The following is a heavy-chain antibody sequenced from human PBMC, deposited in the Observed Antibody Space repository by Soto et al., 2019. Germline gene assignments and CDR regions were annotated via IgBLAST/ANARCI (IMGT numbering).Heavy chain of an antibody. D-gene: IGHD3-9*01. J-gene: IGHJ6*03. CDR3: AKDMGGVLRYVDWLRGIGYYYYMDV. V-gene: IGHV3-9*01. Sequence: EVQLVESGGGLVQPGRSLRLSCAASGFTFDDYAMHWVRQAPGKGLEWVSGISWNSGSIGYADPVKGRFTISRDNAKNSLYLQMKSLRAEDTAWYYCAKDMGGVLRYVDWLRGIGYYYYMDVWGKGTTVTVSS. CDR1: GFTFDDYA. CDR2: ISWNSGSI.